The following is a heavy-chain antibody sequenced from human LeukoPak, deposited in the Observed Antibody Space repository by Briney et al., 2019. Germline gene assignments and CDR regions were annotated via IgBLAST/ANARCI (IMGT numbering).Heavy chain of an antibody. V-gene: IGHV3-7*01. CDR2: IKQDGSEK. CDR3: ISSGDDSGWYGADY. Sequence: GGSLRLSCAASGFTFSSYWMSWVRQAPGKGLEWVANIKQDGSEKYYVDSVKGRFTISRDNAKNSLYLQMNSLRAEDTAVYYCISSGDDSGWYGADYWGQGTLVTVSS. D-gene: IGHD6-19*01. CDR1: GFTFSSYW. J-gene: IGHJ4*02.